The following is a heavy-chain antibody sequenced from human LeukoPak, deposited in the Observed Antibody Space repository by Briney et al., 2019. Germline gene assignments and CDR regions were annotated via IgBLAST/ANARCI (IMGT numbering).Heavy chain of an antibody. CDR2: ISYDGSNK. Sequence: PGGSLRLSCAASGFTFSSYAMHWVRRAPGKGLEWVAVISYDGSNKYYADSVKGRFTISRDNSKNTLYLQMNSLRAEDTAVYYCARDGDIVVVPAWDHGAFDIWGQGTMVTVSS. V-gene: IGHV3-30-3*01. J-gene: IGHJ3*02. D-gene: IGHD2-2*01. CDR3: ARDGDIVVVPAWDHGAFDI. CDR1: GFTFSSYA.